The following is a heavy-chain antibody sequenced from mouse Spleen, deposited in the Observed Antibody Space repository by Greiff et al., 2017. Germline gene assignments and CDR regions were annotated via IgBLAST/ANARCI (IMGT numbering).Heavy chain of an antibody. V-gene: IGHV1-15*01. D-gene: IGHD2-3*01. CDR1: GYTFTDYE. J-gene: IGHJ2*01. CDR2: IDPETGGT. CDR3: TRGGYYPFFDY. Sequence: QVQLQQSGAELVRPGASVTLSCKASGYTFTDYEMHWVKQTPVHGLEWIGAIDPETGGTAYNQKFKGKATLTADKSSSTAYMELRSLTSEDSAVYYCTRGGYYPFFDYWGQGTTLTVSS.